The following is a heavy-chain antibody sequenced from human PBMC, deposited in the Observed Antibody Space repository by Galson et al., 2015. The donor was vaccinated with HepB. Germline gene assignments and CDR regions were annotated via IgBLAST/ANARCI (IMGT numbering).Heavy chain of an antibody. D-gene: IGHD3-10*01. Sequence: LSLTCTVSGGSISSSSYYWGWIRQPPGKGLEWIGSIYYSGSTYYNPSLRSRVTISVDTSKNQFSLKLSSVTAADTAVYYCARTGSSELGHYDYWGQGTLVTVSS. CDR2: IYYSGST. CDR3: ARTGSSELGHYDY. J-gene: IGHJ4*02. V-gene: IGHV4-39*07. CDR1: GGSISSSSYY.